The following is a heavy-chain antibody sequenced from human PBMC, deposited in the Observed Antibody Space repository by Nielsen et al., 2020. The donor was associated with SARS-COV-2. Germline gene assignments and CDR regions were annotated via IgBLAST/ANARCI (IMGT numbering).Heavy chain of an antibody. V-gene: IGHV1-8*01. Sequence: ASVNVSCQASGYTFTSYDINWVRQATGQGLEWMGWMNPNSCNTGYAQKFQGRVTMTRNTSISTAYMELSSLRSEDTAVYYCARGPFWGYCSGGSCSSYWGQGTLVTVSS. J-gene: IGHJ4*02. D-gene: IGHD2-15*01. CDR2: MNPNSCNT. CDR3: ARGPFWGYCSGGSCSSY. CDR1: GYTFTSYD.